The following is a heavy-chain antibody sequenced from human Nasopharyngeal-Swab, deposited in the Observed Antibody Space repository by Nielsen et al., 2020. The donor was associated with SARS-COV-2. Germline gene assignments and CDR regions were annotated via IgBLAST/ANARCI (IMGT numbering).Heavy chain of an antibody. CDR2: IYDSGST. CDR1: GGSISSGGYY. Sequence: TRSLTGTVSGGSISSGGYYWSWIRQHPGKGLEWTGYIYDSGSTYYNPSLKSRVTISVDTSKNQFSLKLSSVTAADTAVYYCARALSGSITIFGVVIIGAFDIWGQGTMVTVSS. CDR3: ARALSGSITIFGVVIIGAFDI. V-gene: IGHV4-31*03. D-gene: IGHD3-3*01. J-gene: IGHJ3*02.